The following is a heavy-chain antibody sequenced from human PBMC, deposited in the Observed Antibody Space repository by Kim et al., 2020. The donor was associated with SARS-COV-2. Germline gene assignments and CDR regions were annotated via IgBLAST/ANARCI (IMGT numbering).Heavy chain of an antibody. Sequence: GGSLRLSCATSGFNFGDYAMHWVRQVSGKGLEWVSSITWNSGDKAYADSVKGRFIISRDSVKKSLHLQMNSLRADDTALYYCVKASGDWYFDLWGRGTLVTVSS. J-gene: IGHJ2*01. CDR3: VKASGDWYFDL. CDR1: GFNFGDYA. D-gene: IGHD3-10*01. V-gene: IGHV3-9*01. CDR2: ITWNSGDK.